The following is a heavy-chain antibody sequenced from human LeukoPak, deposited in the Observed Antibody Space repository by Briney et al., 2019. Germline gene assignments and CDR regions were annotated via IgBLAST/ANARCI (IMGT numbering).Heavy chain of an antibody. J-gene: IGHJ4*02. CDR3: ARDRYYGSGSWDY. CDR1: GFTVSSNY. Sequence: GGSLRLSCAASGFTVSSNYMSWVRQAPGKGLEWVSVIYSGGSTYYADSVKGRFTISRDNSKNTLYLQMNSLRAEDTALYYCARDRYYGSGSWDYWGQGTLVTVSS. CDR2: IYSGGST. V-gene: IGHV3-53*01. D-gene: IGHD3-10*01.